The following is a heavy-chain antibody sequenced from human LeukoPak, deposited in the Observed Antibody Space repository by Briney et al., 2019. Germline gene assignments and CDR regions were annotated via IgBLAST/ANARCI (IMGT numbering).Heavy chain of an antibody. J-gene: IGHJ6*03. CDR3: ARKGTPYGKSYYYYMDV. CDR2: ISTSSSYI. Sequence: GGSLRLSCAASGFTFSSYSMNWVRQAPGKGLEWVSFISTSSSYIYYADSVKGRFTISRDNAKKSLFLQMNSLRAEDTAVYYCARKGTPYGKSYYYYMDVWGKGTTVTVSS. V-gene: IGHV3-21*01. CDR1: GFTFSSYS. D-gene: IGHD3-10*01.